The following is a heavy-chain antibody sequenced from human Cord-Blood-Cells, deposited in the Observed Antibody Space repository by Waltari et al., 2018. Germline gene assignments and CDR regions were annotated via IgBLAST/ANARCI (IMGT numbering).Heavy chain of an antibody. CDR2: ISGSGGST. Sequence: EVQLLESGGGLVQPGGSLRLSCAASGFTFSSYAMSWVRQAPGKGLEWVSAISGSGGSTYYADSLKGLFTISRDNSKNTLYLQMNSLRAEDTAVYYCAKDKGYGSGSYFDYLGQGPLVTVSS. J-gene: IGHJ4*02. V-gene: IGHV3-23*01. CDR3: AKDKGYGSGSYFDY. CDR1: GFTFSSYA. D-gene: IGHD3-10*01.